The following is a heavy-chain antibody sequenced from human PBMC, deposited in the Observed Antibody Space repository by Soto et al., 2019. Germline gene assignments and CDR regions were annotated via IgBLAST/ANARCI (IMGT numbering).Heavy chain of an antibody. Sequence: PSETLSLTCTVSGGSISSGGYYWSWIRQHPGKGLEWIGYIYYSGSTYYNPSLKSRVTISVDTSKNQFSLKLSSVTAADTAVYYCARGDTMVRGLDYWGQGTLVTVSS. CDR3: ARGDTMVRGLDY. CDR2: IYYSGST. D-gene: IGHD3-10*01. V-gene: IGHV4-31*03. CDR1: GGSISSGGYY. J-gene: IGHJ4*02.